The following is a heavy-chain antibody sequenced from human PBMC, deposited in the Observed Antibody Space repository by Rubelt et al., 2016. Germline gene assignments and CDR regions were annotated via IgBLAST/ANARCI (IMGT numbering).Heavy chain of an antibody. J-gene: IGHJ6*02. CDR3: AREYDYVWGSYRYYYGMDV. Sequence: YYADSVKGRFTISRDNSKNTLYLQMNSLRAEDTAVYYCAREYDYVWGSYRYYYGMDVWGQGTTVTVSS. D-gene: IGHD3-16*02. V-gene: IGHV3-30*01.